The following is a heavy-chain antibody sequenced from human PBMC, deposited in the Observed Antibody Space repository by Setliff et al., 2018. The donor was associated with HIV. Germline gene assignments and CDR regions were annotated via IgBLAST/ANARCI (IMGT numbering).Heavy chain of an antibody. CDR2: VSHSGNT. D-gene: IGHD3-10*01. V-gene: IGHV4-38-2*01. CDR3: VSQPESRWQIEY. CDR1: GYSISRGYF. Sequence: SETLSLTCAVSGYSISRGYFWVWVRQPPGKGLEWIGSVSHSGNTDYNISLKSRVTISIDNSNNHFSLKLRSVTAADTAVYYCVSQPESRWQIEYWGQGTLVTRLL. J-gene: IGHJ4*02.